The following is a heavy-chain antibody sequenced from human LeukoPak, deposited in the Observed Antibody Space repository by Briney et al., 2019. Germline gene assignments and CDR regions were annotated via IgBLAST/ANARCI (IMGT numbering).Heavy chain of an antibody. CDR3: ARQGLSITGTTHFDY. Sequence: SETLSLTCTVSGGSISSSSYYWGWIRQPPGKGLEWFGSIYYSGSTYYNLSLKSRVTISVDTSKNQFSLKLSSVTAADTAVYYCARQGLSITGTTHFDYWGQGTLVTVSS. CDR2: IYYSGST. J-gene: IGHJ4*02. CDR1: GGSISSSSYY. D-gene: IGHD1-7*01. V-gene: IGHV4-39*01.